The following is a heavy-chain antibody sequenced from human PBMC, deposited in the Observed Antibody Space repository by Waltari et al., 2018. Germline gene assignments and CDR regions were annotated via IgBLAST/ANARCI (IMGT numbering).Heavy chain of an antibody. J-gene: IGHJ3*02. Sequence: QVQLQESGPGLVKPSETLSLTCAVSGYSISSGYYWGWIRQPPGKGLEWIGSIYHSGSTYYNPSLKSRVTISVDTSKNQFSLKLSSVTAADTAVYYCARDLTSRIADAFDIWGQGTMVTVSS. V-gene: IGHV4-38-2*02. CDR2: IYHSGST. CDR1: GYSISSGYY. D-gene: IGHD6-13*01. CDR3: ARDLTSRIADAFDI.